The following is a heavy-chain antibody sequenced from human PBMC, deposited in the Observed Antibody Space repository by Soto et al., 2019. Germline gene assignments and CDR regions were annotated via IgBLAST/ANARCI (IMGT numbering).Heavy chain of an antibody. CDR1: GFTFSSYS. V-gene: IGHV3-21*01. Sequence: GGSLRLSCAASGFTFSSYSMNWVRQAPGKGLEWVSSISSSSSYIYYADSVKGRFTISRDNAKNSLYLQMNSLRAEDTAVYYCARLKSSGWYWCDYYYYGMDVWGQGTTVTVSS. J-gene: IGHJ6*02. CDR2: ISSSSSYI. D-gene: IGHD6-19*01. CDR3: ARLKSSGWYWCDYYYYGMDV.